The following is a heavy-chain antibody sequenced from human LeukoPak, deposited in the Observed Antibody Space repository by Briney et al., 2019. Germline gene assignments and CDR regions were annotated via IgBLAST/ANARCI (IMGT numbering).Heavy chain of an antibody. D-gene: IGHD3-3*01. Sequence: SETLSLTCTVSGGSISCYYWSWIRQPPGKGLEWIGYIYYSGSTNYNPSLRSRVTISIDTSKNQFSLKVKSVTAADTAIYYCARKRRRGYYLNSAFDMWGQGTMVTVSS. CDR3: ARKRRRGYYLNSAFDM. J-gene: IGHJ3*02. V-gene: IGHV4-59*12. CDR1: GGSISCYY. CDR2: IYYSGST.